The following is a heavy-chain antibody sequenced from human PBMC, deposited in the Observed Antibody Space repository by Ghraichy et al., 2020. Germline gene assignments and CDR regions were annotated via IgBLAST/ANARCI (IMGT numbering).Heavy chain of an antibody. CDR1: GGSFSGYY. D-gene: IGHD2-8*01. CDR3: ARVKAGPLMVYARDHKQGFDP. V-gene: IGHV4-34*01. J-gene: IGHJ5*02. Sequence: SETLSLTCAVYGGSFSGYYWSWIRQPPGKGLEWIGEINHSGSTNYNPSLKSRVTISVDTSKNQFSLKLSSVTAADTAVYYCARVKAGPLMVYARDHKQGFDPWGQGTLVTVSS. CDR2: INHSGST.